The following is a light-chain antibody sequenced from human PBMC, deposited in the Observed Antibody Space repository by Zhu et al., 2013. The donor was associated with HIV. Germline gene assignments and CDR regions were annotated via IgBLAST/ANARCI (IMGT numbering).Light chain of an antibody. CDR3: QQYGTSPIT. V-gene: IGKV3-20*01. CDR1: QSVSSSY. Sequence: EIVLTQSPGTLSLSPGERATLSCRASQSVSSSYLAWYQQKPGQAPRLLIYGASSRATGIPGRFSGSGSGTDFTLTISRVETEDFAVYYCQQYGTSPITFGQGTRLEIK. J-gene: IGKJ5*01. CDR2: GAS.